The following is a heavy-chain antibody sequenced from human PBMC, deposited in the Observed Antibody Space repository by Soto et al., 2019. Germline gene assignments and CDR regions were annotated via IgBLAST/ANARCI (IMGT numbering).Heavy chain of an antibody. V-gene: IGHV1-69*13. CDR2: IVPIYRTA. J-gene: IGHJ4*02. CDR1: GGTFSSYR. D-gene: IGHD6-13*01. Sequence: SVKVSCKASGGTFSSYRINWVRQAPGQGLEWVGGIVPIYRTADYAQKFQGRVTITADESARTAYMELRSLKSQDTAVYYCARDSGAKLSSSWGQGTLVTAPQ. CDR3: ARDSGAKLSSS.